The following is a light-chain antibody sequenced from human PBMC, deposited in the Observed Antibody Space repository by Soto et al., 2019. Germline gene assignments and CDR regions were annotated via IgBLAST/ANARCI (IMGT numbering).Light chain of an antibody. Sequence: DIQMTQSPSTLSASVGDRVTITCRVSQSISSWLAWYQQKPGKAPKLLIYKASSLESGVPSRLSGSGSGTEFTLTISSLQPDDFATYYCQQYNSYSPSFGQGTKV. CDR3: QQYNSYSPS. CDR1: QSISSW. CDR2: KAS. V-gene: IGKV1-5*03. J-gene: IGKJ1*01.